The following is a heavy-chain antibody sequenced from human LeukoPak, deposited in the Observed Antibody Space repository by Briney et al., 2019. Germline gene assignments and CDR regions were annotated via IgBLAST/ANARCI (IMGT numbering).Heavy chain of an antibody. D-gene: IGHD3-9*01. CDR1: GFTFSTYN. Sequence: GGSLRLSCAASGFTFSTYNMNWVRQAPGKGLEWVSSISSSSSYIYYADSVKGRFTISRDNARNSLYLQMNSLRAEDTAVYYCARDLGLTGYPYYFDYWGQGTLVTVSS. V-gene: IGHV3-21*01. J-gene: IGHJ4*02. CDR3: ARDLGLTGYPYYFDY. CDR2: ISSSSSYI.